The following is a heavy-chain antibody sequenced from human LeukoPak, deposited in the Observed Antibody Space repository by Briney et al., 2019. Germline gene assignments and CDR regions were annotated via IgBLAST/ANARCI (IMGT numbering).Heavy chain of an antibody. J-gene: IGHJ4*02. CDR3: AKYTSGTSYRGLDQ. CDR1: RLTVSSYG. Sequence: GGSLRLSCGASRLTVSSYGMRWVRQAPGKELEWVSTIIGRAVKKYYADSVKGRIHLFRNDSKNTVYLQMNSLRAEDTAVYSCAKYTSGTSYRGLDQWGQGTLVTVSS. V-gene: IGHV3-23*01. D-gene: IGHD2/OR15-2a*01. CDR2: IIGRAVKK.